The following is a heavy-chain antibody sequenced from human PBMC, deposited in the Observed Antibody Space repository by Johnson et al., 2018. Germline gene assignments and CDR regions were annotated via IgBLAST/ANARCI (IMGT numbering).Heavy chain of an antibody. V-gene: IGHV3-20*01. CDR3: ARELEAAVASGYHGMDV. CDR2: FNWNGGST. CDR1: GFPFDDYG. J-gene: IGHJ6*02. Sequence: VRLVQSGGGVVRPGGSLRLSCAASGFPFDDYGMSWVRQAPGKGLEWASGFNWNGGSTGYLDSVRGRFTIYRDNAKNSLYLQMNSLRAENTAFYHCARELEAAVASGYHGMDVWGQGTTVTVSS. D-gene: IGHD2-2*01.